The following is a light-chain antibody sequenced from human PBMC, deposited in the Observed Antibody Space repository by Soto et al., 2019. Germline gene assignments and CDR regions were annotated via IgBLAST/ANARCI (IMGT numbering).Light chain of an antibody. Sequence: DFVMTQTALSLSVAPGQPSSISCKSSQSLLHITGETFLFWYLQKPGQSPQLLIYEVSTRVSGVPERFSGSGSGTDFTLEISRVETDDVGIYYCMQSTQLPPTFGQGTRLEIK. CDR1: QSLLHITGETF. CDR2: EVS. J-gene: IGKJ5*01. V-gene: IGKV2D-29*02. CDR3: MQSTQLPPT.